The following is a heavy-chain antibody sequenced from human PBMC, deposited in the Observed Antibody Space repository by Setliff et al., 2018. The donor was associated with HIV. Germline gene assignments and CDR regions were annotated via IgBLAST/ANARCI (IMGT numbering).Heavy chain of an antibody. CDR3: TRTPGAWQNYFDY. CDR2: IRTQPYGVTT. D-gene: IGHD2-15*01. V-gene: IGHV3-49*04. CDR1: GFSVTSYV. J-gene: IGHJ4*02. Sequence: QSGGSLRLSCAASGFSVTSYVMHWVRQAPGKGLEWVGLIRTQPYGVTTEYAASVKGRFTISRDDSLGIAYLQLNSLKSEDTAIYYCTRTPGAWQNYFDYWGQGTLVTVSS.